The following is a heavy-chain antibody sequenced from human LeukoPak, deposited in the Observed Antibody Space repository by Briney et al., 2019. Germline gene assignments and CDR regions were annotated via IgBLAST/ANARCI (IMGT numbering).Heavy chain of an antibody. CDR1: GDSVSSNSAA. J-gene: IGHJ6*02. CDR3: AKGLWTTVTTETNSNGMDV. CDR2: TYYRSKWYN. V-gene: IGHV6-1*01. Sequence: SQTLSLTCAISGDSVSSNSAAWNWISQSPSRGLEWLGRTYYRSKWYNDYAVSVKSRISINADTSKNQFFLQLNSVTPEDTAVYYCAKGLWTTVTTETNSNGMDVWGQGTTVTVSS. D-gene: IGHD4-17*01.